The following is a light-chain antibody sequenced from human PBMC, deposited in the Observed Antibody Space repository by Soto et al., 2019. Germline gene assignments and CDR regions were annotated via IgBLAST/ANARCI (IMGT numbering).Light chain of an antibody. CDR2: GSS. J-gene: IGKJ2*01. CDR3: QHYGSSSYT. V-gene: IGKV3-20*01. CDR1: QSVSSNY. Sequence: IVLTQSPGTLSLSPGERATLSCRASQSVSSNYLAWYQQKPGQAPRLLIFGSSSRATGIPDRFGGSGSGTDFTLTISRLEPEDFAVYYCQHYGSSSYTFGQGTKLEIK.